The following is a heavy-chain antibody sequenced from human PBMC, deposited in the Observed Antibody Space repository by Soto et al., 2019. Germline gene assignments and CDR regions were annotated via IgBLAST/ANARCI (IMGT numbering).Heavy chain of an antibody. CDR2: SSAYNGNT. CDR3: ARVITGTTFYYYYGMDV. D-gene: IGHD1-7*01. J-gene: IGHJ6*02. Sequence: QVQLVQSGAEVKKPGASVKVSCKASGYTFTSHGINWVRQAPGHGLEWMGWSSAYNGNTNYAQKLQGRVTMTTDTSTSTAYMELRSLRSDDTAMYYCARVITGTTFYYYYGMDVWGQGTTVTVSS. CDR1: GYTFTSHG. V-gene: IGHV1-18*01.